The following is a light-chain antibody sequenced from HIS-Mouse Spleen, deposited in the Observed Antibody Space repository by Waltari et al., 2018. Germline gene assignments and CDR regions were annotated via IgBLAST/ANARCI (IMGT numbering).Light chain of an antibody. CDR3: SSYTSSSTLV. J-gene: IGLJ2*01. V-gene: IGLV2-8*01. Sequence: QSALTQPPSASGSPGQSVPISCPGTSSDVGGYYSVSWYQQHPGQAPKLMIYEVSKRHSGVPDRFSGSKSGNTASLTISGLQAEDEADYYCSSYTSSSTLVFGGGTKLTVL. CDR2: EVS. CDR1: SSDVGGYYS.